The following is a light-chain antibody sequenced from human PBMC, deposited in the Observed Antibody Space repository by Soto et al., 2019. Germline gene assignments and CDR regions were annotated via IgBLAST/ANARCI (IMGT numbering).Light chain of an antibody. J-gene: IGLJ1*01. Sequence: QSVLTQPPSASGTPGQRVTISCSGSSSNIGSNYVYWYQQLPGTAPKLLIYRNNQRPSGVPDRFSGSKSGTSASLAISGLRSEDEADYYCAAWHDSLSDYVLGNGTKVT. V-gene: IGLV1-47*01. CDR3: AAWHDSLSDYV. CDR2: RNN. CDR1: SSNIGSNY.